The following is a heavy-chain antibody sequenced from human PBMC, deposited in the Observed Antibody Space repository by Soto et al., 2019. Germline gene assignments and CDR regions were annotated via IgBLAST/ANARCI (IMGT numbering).Heavy chain of an antibody. V-gene: IGHV3-23*01. CDR1: GFTFSSYA. D-gene: IGHD5-18*01. J-gene: IGHJ6*02. CDR3: ANRDTSMVTRYYYGMDV. CDR2: ISGSGGNT. Sequence: EAQLLESGGGLVQPGGSLRLSCAASGFTFSSYAMSWVRQAPGKGLEWVSAISGSGGNTYYADSVKGRFTISRDNSKNTLYLQMNSLRAEDTAVYYCANRDTSMVTRYYYGMDVWGQGTTVTVSS.